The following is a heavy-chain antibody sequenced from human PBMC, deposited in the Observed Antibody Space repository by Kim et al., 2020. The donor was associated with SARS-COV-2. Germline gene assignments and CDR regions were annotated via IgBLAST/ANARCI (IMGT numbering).Heavy chain of an antibody. Sequence: GGSLRLSCAASGFTFSSYSMNWVRQAPGKGLEWISYISSSTSTIYYADSVKGRFTISRDNAKNSLYLQMNSLRDEDTAVYYCASPLWFGELTFAYWGQGTLVTVSS. CDR2: ISSSTSTI. CDR3: ASPLWFGELTFAY. V-gene: IGHV3-48*02. CDR1: GFTFSSYS. D-gene: IGHD3-10*01. J-gene: IGHJ4*02.